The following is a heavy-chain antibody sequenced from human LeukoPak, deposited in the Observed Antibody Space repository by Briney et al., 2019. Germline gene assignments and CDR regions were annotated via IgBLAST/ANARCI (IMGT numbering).Heavy chain of an antibody. CDR3: ARDPTPSDGGYPPDHFDY. CDR1: GYIYTNYG. Sequence: ASVKVSCKASGYIYTNYGINWVRQAPGQGLEWMGWINTHNGNTNYAPKLHGRVTMTTDTPTTTGFMELRSLRFDDTAIYYCARDPTPSDGGYPPDHFDYWGQGTLVTVSS. CDR2: INTHNGNT. V-gene: IGHV1-18*01. J-gene: IGHJ4*02. D-gene: IGHD4-17*01.